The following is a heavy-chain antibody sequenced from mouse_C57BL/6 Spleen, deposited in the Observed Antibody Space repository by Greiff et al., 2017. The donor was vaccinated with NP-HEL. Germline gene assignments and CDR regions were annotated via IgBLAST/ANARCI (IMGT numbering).Heavy chain of an antibody. J-gene: IGHJ2*01. CDR1: GYSFTGYY. CDR3: ARLEGDY. CDR2: INPSTGGT. V-gene: IGHV1-43*01. Sequence: EVKLVESGPELVKPGASVKISCKASGYSFTGYYMHWVKQSSEKSLEWIGEINPSTGGTSYNQKFKGKATLTVDKSSSTAYMQLKSLTSEDSAVYYCARLEGDYWGQGTTLTVSS.